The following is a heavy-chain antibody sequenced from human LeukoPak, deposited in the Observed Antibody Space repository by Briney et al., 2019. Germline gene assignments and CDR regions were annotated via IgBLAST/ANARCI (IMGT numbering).Heavy chain of an antibody. J-gene: IGHJ4*02. CDR3: ATDMGGPADS. V-gene: IGHV3-30*02. D-gene: IGHD3-16*01. Sequence: GGSLRLSCAASGLTFSRYGMHWVRQAPGKGLEWVAFLRYDGSNKYYADSVKGRFTVSRDNSKSTLYLQMNNLRAEDTAVYYCATDMGGPADSWGQGTLVTVSS. CDR2: LRYDGSNK. CDR1: GLTFSRYG.